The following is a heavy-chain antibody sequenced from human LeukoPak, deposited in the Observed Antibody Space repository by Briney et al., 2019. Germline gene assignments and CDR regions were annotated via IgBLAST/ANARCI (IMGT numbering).Heavy chain of an antibody. V-gene: IGHV1-8*03. CDR3: ARSLGRWDSNAVDY. D-gene: IGHD3-16*01. CDR2: MNPNSGNT. CDR1: GYTFTSYD. Sequence: ASVKVSCKASGYTFTSYDINWVRQATGQGLEWMGWMNPNSGNTGYAQKFQGRVTITRNTSISTAYMELSSLRSEDTAVYYCARSLGRWDSNAVDYWGQGTLVTVSS. J-gene: IGHJ4*02.